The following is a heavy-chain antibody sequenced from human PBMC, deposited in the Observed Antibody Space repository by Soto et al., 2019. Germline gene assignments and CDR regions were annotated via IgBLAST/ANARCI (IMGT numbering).Heavy chain of an antibody. V-gene: IGHV4-39*01. CDR3: ARHVSGIAAAWFDP. CDR2: IYYSGST. Sequence: SETLSLTCTVSGGSISSSSYYWGWIRQPPGKGLEWIGSIYYSGSTYYNPSLKSRVTISVDTSKNQFSLKLSSVTAADTAVYYCARHVSGIAAAWFDPWGQGTLVTVSS. J-gene: IGHJ5*02. CDR1: GGSISSSSYY. D-gene: IGHD6-13*01.